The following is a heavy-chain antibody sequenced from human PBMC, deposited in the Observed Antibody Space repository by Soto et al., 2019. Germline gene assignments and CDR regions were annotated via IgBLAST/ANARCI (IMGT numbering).Heavy chain of an antibody. CDR3: ERDRNSSGWLYYYYYYGMDV. CDR2: TYYRSKWYN. J-gene: IGHJ6*04. Sequence: PSQTLSLTCAISGDIVSSNSAAWNWIRQSPSRGLEWLGRTYYRSKWYNDYAVSVKSRITINPDTSKNQFSLQLKSVTPEDTAVYYCERDRNSSGWLYYYYYYGMDVWGKGTTVTVSS. D-gene: IGHD6-19*01. CDR1: GDIVSSNSAA. V-gene: IGHV6-1*01.